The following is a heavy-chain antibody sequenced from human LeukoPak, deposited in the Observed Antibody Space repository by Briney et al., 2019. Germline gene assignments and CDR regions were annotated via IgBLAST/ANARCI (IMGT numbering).Heavy chain of an antibody. Sequence: PGGSLRLSCAASGFTFDDYAMSWVRQAPGKGLEWVSAISGSGGSTYYADSVKGRFTISRDNSKNTLYLQMNSLRAEDTAVYYCAKWTQLDRNYGGTFDYWGQGTLVTVSS. V-gene: IGHV3-23*01. J-gene: IGHJ4*02. CDR3: AKWTQLDRNYGGTFDY. CDR2: ISGSGGST. D-gene: IGHD1-14*01. CDR1: GFTFDDYA.